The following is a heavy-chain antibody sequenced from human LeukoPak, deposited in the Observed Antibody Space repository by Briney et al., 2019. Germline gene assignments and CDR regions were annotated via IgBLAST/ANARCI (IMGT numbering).Heavy chain of an antibody. CDR3: ARDRALAGTNLDAFDS. Sequence: ASVKVSCKASGYTFTGYYMHWVRQAPGQGLERMGWINPNSGGTKYAQKFQGRVTMTGYTSINTAYLELTRLRSDDTAVYYCARDRALAGTNLDAFDSWGQGTTVIVSS. CDR2: INPNSGGT. D-gene: IGHD6-19*01. CDR1: GYTFTGYY. J-gene: IGHJ3*01. V-gene: IGHV1-2*02.